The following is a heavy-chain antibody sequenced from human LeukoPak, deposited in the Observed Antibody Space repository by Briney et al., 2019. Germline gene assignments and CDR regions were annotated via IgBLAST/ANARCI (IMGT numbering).Heavy chain of an antibody. V-gene: IGHV5-51*01. J-gene: IGHJ6*02. CDR1: GYDFATYR. CDR3: ARLPQDYYYHGMDV. Sequence: GESLKISCQGSGYDFATYRIGWVRQTPGKGLEWMGRIYPGDSDTKYSPSFQGQVTISADKSIGSAYLQWSSLKSSDTAMYYCARLPQDYYYHGMDVWGQGTTVSVS. CDR2: IYPGDSDT.